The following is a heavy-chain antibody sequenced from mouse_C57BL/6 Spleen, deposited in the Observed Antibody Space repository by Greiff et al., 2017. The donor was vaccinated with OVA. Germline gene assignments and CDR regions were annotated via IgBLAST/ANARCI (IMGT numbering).Heavy chain of an antibody. D-gene: IGHD2-5*01. V-gene: IGHV1-26*01. CDR2: INPNNGGT. CDR3: ARGASYYSNYADFDY. Sequence: EVQLQQSGPELVKPGASVKISCKASGYTFTDYYMNWVKQSHGKSLEWIGDINPNNGGTSYNQKFKGKATLTVDKSSSTAYMELRSLTSEDSAVYYCARGASYYSNYADFDYWGQGTTLTVSS. CDR1: GYTFTDYY. J-gene: IGHJ2*01.